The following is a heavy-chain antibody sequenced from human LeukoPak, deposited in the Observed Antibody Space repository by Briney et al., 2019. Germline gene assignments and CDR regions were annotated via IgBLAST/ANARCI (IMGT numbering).Heavy chain of an antibody. Sequence: SETLSLTCTVSGYSISSGYYWGWMRQPPGKGLEWIGSIYHSGSTYYNPSLKSRVTISVDTSKNQFSLKLSSVTAADTAVYYCATQLFDWLLWVDAFDIWGQGTMVTVSS. V-gene: IGHV4-38-2*02. J-gene: IGHJ3*02. D-gene: IGHD3-9*01. CDR2: IYHSGST. CDR3: ATQLFDWLLWVDAFDI. CDR1: GYSISSGYY.